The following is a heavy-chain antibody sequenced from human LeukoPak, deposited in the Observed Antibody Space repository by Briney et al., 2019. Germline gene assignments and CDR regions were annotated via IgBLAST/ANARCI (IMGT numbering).Heavy chain of an antibody. D-gene: IGHD1-26*01. CDR2: ISSSSSTI. CDR1: GFTVSNKY. CDR3: ARDGKYSGSFDS. Sequence: GGSLRLSCVASGFTVSNKYISWVRQAPGKGLEWISYISSSSSTIYYADSVKGRFTISRDNAKNSLFLQMNSLRAEDTTMYYCARDGKYSGSFDSWGQGTLVTVSS. V-gene: IGHV3-48*04. J-gene: IGHJ5*01.